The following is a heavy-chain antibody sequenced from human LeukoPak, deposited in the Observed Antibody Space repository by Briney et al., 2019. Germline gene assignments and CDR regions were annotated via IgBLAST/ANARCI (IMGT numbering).Heavy chain of an antibody. CDR3: AKGRGWLQFFDY. CDR2: ISGGGGST. J-gene: IGHJ4*02. CDR1: GFTFSSYA. Sequence: GGSLRLSCAASGFTFSSYAMSWVRQAPGKGLEWVSAISGGGGSTFYADSVKGRFTISRDNSKNTLYLQMNSLRAEDTAVYYCAKGRGWLQFFDYWGQGTLVTVSS. D-gene: IGHD5-24*01. V-gene: IGHV3-23*01.